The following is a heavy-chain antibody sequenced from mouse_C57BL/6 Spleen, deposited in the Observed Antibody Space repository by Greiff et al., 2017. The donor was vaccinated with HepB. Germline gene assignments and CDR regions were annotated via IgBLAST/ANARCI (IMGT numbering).Heavy chain of an antibody. V-gene: IGHV3-6*01. CDR3: ARGLGRGYFDY. CDR2: ISYDGSN. CDR1: GYSITSGYY. Sequence: VQLQQSGPGLVKPSQSLSLTCSVTGYSITSGYYWNWIRQFPGNKLEWMGYISYDGSNNYNPSLKNRISITRDTSKNQFFLKLNSVTTEDTATYYCARGLGRGYFDYWGQGTTLTVSS. J-gene: IGHJ2*01. D-gene: IGHD4-1*01.